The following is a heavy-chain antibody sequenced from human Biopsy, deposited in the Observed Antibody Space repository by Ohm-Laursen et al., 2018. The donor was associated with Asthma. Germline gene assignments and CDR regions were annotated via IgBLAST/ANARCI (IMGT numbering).Heavy chain of an antibody. Sequence: ESLKISCKASGYTFSDSWIGWVRQMSGKGLEWMGIIFAANSETKYSPSFQGQVTISVDMSISTAFLQWCSLKASDTAMYYCARFIDGTFFVDYWGQGTLVTVSS. CDR3: ARFIDGTFFVDY. J-gene: IGHJ4*02. CDR1: GYTFSDSW. V-gene: IGHV5-51*01. CDR2: IFAANSET. D-gene: IGHD1-7*01.